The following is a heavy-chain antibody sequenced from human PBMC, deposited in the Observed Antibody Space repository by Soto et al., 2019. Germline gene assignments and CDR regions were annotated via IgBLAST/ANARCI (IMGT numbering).Heavy chain of an antibody. D-gene: IGHD3-10*01. V-gene: IGHV3-23*01. CDR3: GESMIRGAIGVG. CDR1: GFTFGSYP. CDR2: ISGNGGTT. Sequence: EVQLLQSGGGLVQPGGSLRLSCVGSGFTFGSYPMTWVRQAPGKGLEWVSGISGNGGTTYYADSVKGRFTISRDNSKDTLYLQMSRLSAEDTAIYSCGESMIRGAIGVGWGQGALVTVSS. J-gene: IGHJ4*02.